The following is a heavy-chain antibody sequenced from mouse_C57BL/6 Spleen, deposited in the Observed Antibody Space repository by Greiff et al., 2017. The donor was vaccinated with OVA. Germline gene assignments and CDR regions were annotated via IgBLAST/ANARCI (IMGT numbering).Heavy chain of an antibody. CDR1: GYAFTNYL. CDR3: ARCAYGSSYGAY. V-gene: IGHV1-54*01. CDR2: INPGSGGT. J-gene: IGHJ3*01. Sequence: VQLQQSGAELVRPGTSVKVSCKASGYAFTNYLIEWVKQRPGQGLEWIGVINPGSGGTNYNEKFKGKATLTADKSSSTAYMQLSSLTSEDSAVYFCARCAYGSSYGAYWGQGTLVTVSA. D-gene: IGHD1-1*01.